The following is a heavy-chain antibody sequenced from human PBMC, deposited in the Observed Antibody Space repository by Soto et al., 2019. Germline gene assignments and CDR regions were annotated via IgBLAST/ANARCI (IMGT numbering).Heavy chain of an antibody. Sequence: ETLSLTCVVSGVSFSDYPWSWIRQPPGKGLEWIGEIDHRGSTNYNPSLKSRVSIAIDTSKNQFSLKLSSVTAADTGVYYCTREAGSFDHWGQGTLVTVSS. CDR3: TREAGSFDH. J-gene: IGHJ4*02. CDR2: IDHRGST. CDR1: GVSFSDYP. D-gene: IGHD3-10*01. V-gene: IGHV4-34*01.